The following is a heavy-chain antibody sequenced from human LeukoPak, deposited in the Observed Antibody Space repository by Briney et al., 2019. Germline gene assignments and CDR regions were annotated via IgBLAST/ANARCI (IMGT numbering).Heavy chain of an antibody. CDR3: ARTHYYDSRMTDY. CDR2: IYYSGST. J-gene: IGHJ4*02. Sequence: SETLSLTCTVSGGSISSYYWSWIRQPPGKGLEWIGYIYYSGSTYYNPSLKSRVTISVDTSKNQFSLKLSSVTAADTAVYYCARTHYYDSRMTDYWGQGALVTVSS. V-gene: IGHV4-59*12. D-gene: IGHD3-22*01. CDR1: GGSISSYY.